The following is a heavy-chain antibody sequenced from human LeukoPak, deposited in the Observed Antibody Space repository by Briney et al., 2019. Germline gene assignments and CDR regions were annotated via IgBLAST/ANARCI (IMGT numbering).Heavy chain of an antibody. D-gene: IGHD5/OR15-5a*01. CDR3: ARALSTNLDY. J-gene: IGHJ4*02. Sequence: GESLKISCKGSGYNFNTYWIGWVRQMPGKGLEWMGWINCGNGDTKYSQEFQGRVTFTRDTSASTVYMELSSPRSEDMAVYFCARALSTNLDYWGQGTLVTVSS. CDR2: INCGNGDT. V-gene: IGHV1-3*03. CDR1: GYNFNTYW.